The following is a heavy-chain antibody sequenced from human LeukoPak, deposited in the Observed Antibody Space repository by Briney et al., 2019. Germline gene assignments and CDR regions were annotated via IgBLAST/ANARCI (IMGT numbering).Heavy chain of an antibody. CDR2: MNPNSGNT. D-gene: IGHD6-13*01. V-gene: IGHV1-8*01. CDR3: ARNMQQLDPYYYGMDV. Sequence: ASVKVSCKASGYTFTSYDINWVRQATGQGLEWMGWMNPNSGNTGYAQKFQGRVTMTRNTSISTAYMELSSLRSEDTAVYYCARNMQQLDPYYYGMDVWGQGTTVTVSS. J-gene: IGHJ6*02. CDR1: GYTFTSYD.